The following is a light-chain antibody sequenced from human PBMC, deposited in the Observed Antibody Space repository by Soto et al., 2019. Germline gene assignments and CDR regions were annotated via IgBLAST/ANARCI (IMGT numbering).Light chain of an antibody. Sequence: SYELTQPPSVSVAPGKTARITCGGNNIGSKSVHWYQRKPGQAPVLVIYYDSDRPSGIPERFSGSNSGNTATLTISRVEAGDEADYYRQVWDSSSDHQAVFGGGTKLTVL. CDR3: QVWDSSSDHQAV. CDR2: YDS. V-gene: IGLV3-21*04. CDR1: NIGSKS. J-gene: IGLJ2*01.